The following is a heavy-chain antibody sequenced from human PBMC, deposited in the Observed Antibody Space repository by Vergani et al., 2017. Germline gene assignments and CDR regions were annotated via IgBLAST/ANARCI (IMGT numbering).Heavy chain of an antibody. J-gene: IGHJ5*02. CDR1: GYTFTSYD. CDR2: MNPNSGNT. V-gene: IGHV1-8*01. Sequence: VQLVQSGTEVKKPGASVKIACKTSGYTFTSYDINWVRQATGQGLEWMGWMNPNSGNTGYAQKFQGRVTMTRNTSISTAYMELSSLRSEDTAVYYCARARGRDSSTSLRWFDPWGQGTLVTVSS. CDR3: ARARGRDSSTSLRWFDP. D-gene: IGHD6-6*01.